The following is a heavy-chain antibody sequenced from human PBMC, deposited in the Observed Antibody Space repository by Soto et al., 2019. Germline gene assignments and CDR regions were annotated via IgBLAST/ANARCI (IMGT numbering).Heavy chain of an antibody. Sequence: GASVKVSCKASGYTFTSYGISWVRQAPGQGLEWMGWISAYNGNTNYAQKLQGRVTMTTDTSTSTAYMELRSLRSDDTAVYYCARMVFLKRVEHTVTDDYWGQGTLVTVSS. V-gene: IGHV1-18*01. D-gene: IGHD4-17*01. CDR3: ARMVFLKRVEHTVTDDY. J-gene: IGHJ4*02. CDR1: GYTFTSYG. CDR2: ISAYNGNT.